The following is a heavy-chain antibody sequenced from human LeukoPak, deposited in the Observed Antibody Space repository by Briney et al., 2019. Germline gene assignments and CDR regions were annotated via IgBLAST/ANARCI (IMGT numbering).Heavy chain of an antibody. CDR2: INPQGDIT. V-gene: IGHV1-46*01. Sequence: ASVKVSCKTSGYTFTKYLIHWLRPAAGQGLEWMGTINPQGDITNYAQRFQGRITLTEDTSTSTVYMELSSLTSEDTAVYYCARPSYCVADNCGYWLDPWGPGTLVTVSS. D-gene: IGHD2-21*01. CDR3: ARPSYCVADNCGYWLDP. J-gene: IGHJ5*02. CDR1: GYTFTKYL.